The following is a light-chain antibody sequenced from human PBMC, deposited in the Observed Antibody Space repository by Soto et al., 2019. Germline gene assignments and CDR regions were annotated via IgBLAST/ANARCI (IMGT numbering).Light chain of an antibody. CDR2: EVS. Sequence: QSVLTQPASVSGSPGQSITISCTGTSSDIGGYNYVSWYQQHPSKAPKLMIYEVSNRPSGVSNRFSGSKSGNTASLTISGLQAEDEADYYCSSYTRSSSLVFGGGTQLTVL. V-gene: IGLV2-14*01. CDR1: SSDIGGYNY. CDR3: SSYTRSSSLV. J-gene: IGLJ3*02.